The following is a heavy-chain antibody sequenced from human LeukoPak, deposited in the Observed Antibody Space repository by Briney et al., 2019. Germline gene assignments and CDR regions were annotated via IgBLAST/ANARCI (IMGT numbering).Heavy chain of an antibody. CDR1: GYSFTTYW. Sequence: PGESLKISCKGSGYSFTTYWIAWVRQMPGKGLEWMGIIYPSDSDTKYNPSFEGQVTISADKSVSTAYLQWSSLEASDTAMYYCARRGSPPIDFDYWGQGTLVTVSS. J-gene: IGHJ4*02. V-gene: IGHV5-51*01. CDR2: IYPSDSDT. CDR3: ARRGSPPIDFDY.